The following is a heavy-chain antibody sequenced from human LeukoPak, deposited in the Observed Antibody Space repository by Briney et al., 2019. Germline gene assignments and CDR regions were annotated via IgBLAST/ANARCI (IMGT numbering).Heavy chain of an antibody. CDR3: ARSQRDNIVVVVAATDPGSDY. V-gene: IGHV4-34*01. J-gene: IGHJ4*02. CDR1: GGSFSGYY. D-gene: IGHD2-15*01. CDR2: INHSGST. Sequence: SETLSLTCAVYGGSFSGYYWSWIRQPPGKGLEWIGEINHSGSTNYNPSLQSRVTISVDTSKNQFSLKLSSVTAADTAVYYCARSQRDNIVVVVAATDPGSDYWGQGTLVTVSS.